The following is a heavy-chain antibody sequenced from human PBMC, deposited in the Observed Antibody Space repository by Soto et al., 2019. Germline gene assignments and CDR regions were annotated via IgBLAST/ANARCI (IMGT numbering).Heavy chain of an antibody. CDR1: GGSISSGGYY. D-gene: IGHD3-10*01. CDR3: ARGSVPGWFDP. V-gene: IGHV4-31*03. CDR2: IYHSGST. J-gene: IGHJ5*02. Sequence: QVQLQESGPGLVKPSQTLSLTCTVSGGSISSGGYYWSWIRQHPGKGLEWIGYIYHSGSTYYNPSLKSRLTISVDTSKKPFSLTLSSVTAADTAVYYCARGSVPGWFDPWGQGTLVTVSS.